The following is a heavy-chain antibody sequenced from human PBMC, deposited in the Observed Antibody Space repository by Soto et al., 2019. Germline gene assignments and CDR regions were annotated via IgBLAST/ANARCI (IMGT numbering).Heavy chain of an antibody. CDR3: ARGSGYSGYVPPAGFDY. CDR2: IIPRSATS. V-gene: IGHV1-69*13. Sequence: SVKVSCKASGDTFSTYTITWMRQAPGQGLEWMGGIIPRSATSNYAQKFQGRVTITADESTSTAYMELSSLRSEDTAVYYCARGSGYSGYVPPAGFDYWGQGTLVTVSS. D-gene: IGHD5-12*01. J-gene: IGHJ4*02. CDR1: GDTFSTYT.